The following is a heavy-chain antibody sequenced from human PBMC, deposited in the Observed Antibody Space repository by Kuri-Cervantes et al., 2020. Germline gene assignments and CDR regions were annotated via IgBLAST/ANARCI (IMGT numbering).Heavy chain of an antibody. CDR1: GFTFSSYG. CDR2: IWYDGSNK. Sequence: GESLKISCAASGFTFSSYGMHWVRQAPGKGLEWVAVIWYDGSNKYYADSVKGRFTISRDNAKNSLYLQMNSLRDEDTAVYYCARDGRDGYDDYWGQGTLVTVSS. J-gene: IGHJ4*02. V-gene: IGHV3-33*01. D-gene: IGHD2-21*02. CDR3: ARDGRDGYDDY.